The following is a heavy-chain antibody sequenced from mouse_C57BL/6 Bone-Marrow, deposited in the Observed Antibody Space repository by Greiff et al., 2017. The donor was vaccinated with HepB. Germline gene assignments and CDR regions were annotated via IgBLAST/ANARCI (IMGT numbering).Heavy chain of an antibody. CDR2: IDPSDSYT. CDR3: ARFDGYYVVY. Sequence: VQLQQPGAELVMPGASVKLSCKASGYTFTSYWMHWVKQRPGQGLEWIGEIDPSDSYTNYNQKFKGKSTMTVDKSSSTAYMQLSSLTSEDSAVYYCARFDGYYVVYWGQGTTLTVSS. V-gene: IGHV1-69*01. D-gene: IGHD2-3*01. CDR1: GYTFTSYW. J-gene: IGHJ2*01.